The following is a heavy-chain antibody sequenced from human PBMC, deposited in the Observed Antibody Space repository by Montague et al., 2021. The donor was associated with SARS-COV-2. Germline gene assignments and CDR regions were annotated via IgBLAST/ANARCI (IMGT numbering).Heavy chain of an antibody. CDR2: IRTDGTST. J-gene: IGHJ5*02. CDR1: GFTFSAYW. Sequence: SLRLSCAASGFTFSAYWMPWVRQAPGQGLEWVARIRTDGTSTNYADSVKGRFTISRDNAQDTLYLHMTTLTAEDTAVYYCARSFSNSVKRFDPWGQGTLVTVSS. CDR3: ARSFSNSVKRFDP. D-gene: IGHD3-16*02. V-gene: IGHV3-74*01.